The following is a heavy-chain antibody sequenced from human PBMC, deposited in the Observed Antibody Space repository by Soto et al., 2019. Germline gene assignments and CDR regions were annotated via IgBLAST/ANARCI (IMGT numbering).Heavy chain of an antibody. V-gene: IGHV1-3*04. CDR2: INTGTGDT. CDR3: ARGPDYYGSGSAYFDY. CDR1: GYIFTSYA. D-gene: IGHD3-10*01. Sequence: ASVKVSCKASGYIFTSYAMHWVRQAPGQRLEWMGWINTGTGDTKYSQKFQGRVTVTRDTSATTVYMELRSLRSEDTAVYYCARGPDYYGSGSAYFDYWGQG. J-gene: IGHJ4*02.